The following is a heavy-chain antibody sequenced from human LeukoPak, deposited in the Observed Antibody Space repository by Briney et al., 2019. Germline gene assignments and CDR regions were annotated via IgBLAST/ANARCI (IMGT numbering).Heavy chain of an antibody. V-gene: IGHV3-23*01. CDR1: GFTFSSYA. CDR3: AKGAGDSSSWYAIFDY. J-gene: IGHJ4*02. CDR2: ISGSGGST. Sequence: GGSLRLSCAASGFTFSSYAMSWVRQAPGKGLEWVSAISGSGGSTYYADSVKGRFTISRDNSKNTLYLQMNNLRAEDTAVYYCAKGAGDSSSWYAIFDYWGQGTLVTVSS. D-gene: IGHD6-13*01.